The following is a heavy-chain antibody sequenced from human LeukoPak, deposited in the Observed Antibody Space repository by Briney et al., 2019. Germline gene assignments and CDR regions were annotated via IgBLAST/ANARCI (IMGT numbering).Heavy chain of an antibody. CDR1: GFTFSSYA. Sequence: GGSLRLSCAASGFTFSSYAMSWVRQAPGKGLEWVSAISGSGYSTYYADSVKGRFTISRDNSKNTLYLQMNSLRAEDTAVYYCAKGYGYNYGYGDYWGQGTLVTVSS. CDR2: ISGSGYST. V-gene: IGHV3-23*01. D-gene: IGHD5-18*01. J-gene: IGHJ4*02. CDR3: AKGYGYNYGYGDY.